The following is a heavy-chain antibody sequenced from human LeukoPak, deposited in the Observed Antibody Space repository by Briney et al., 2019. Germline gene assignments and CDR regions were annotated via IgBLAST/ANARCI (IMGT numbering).Heavy chain of an antibody. V-gene: IGHV1-2*02. CDR1: GYTFTGYY. Sequence: ASVKVSCKASGYTFTGYYIHWVRQAPGQGLEWMGWINPNSGGTNFAQKFLDRVTMTRDTSISTAYMELSRLRSEDTAVYYCARSRGPPYCSGGSCYSFIRAYYFDYWGQGTLVTVSS. J-gene: IGHJ4*02. CDR3: ARSRGPPYCSGGSCYSFIRAYYFDY. D-gene: IGHD2-15*01. CDR2: INPNSGGT.